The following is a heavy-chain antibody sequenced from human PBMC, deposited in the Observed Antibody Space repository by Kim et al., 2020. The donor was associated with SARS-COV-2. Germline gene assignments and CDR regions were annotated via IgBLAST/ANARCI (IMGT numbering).Heavy chain of an antibody. CDR1: GFTFSNYG. D-gene: IGHD6-13*01. CDR3: AKGPVSAATAAGGKGFFQL. Sequence: GGSLRLSCAASGFTFSNYGMHWVRQAPGRGLEWVSAISYDGINEYYADSVKGRFTISRDNSRATMYLEMNSLRAEDTAVYYCAKGPVSAATAAGGKGFFQLWGRGTLVTVSS. CDR2: ISYDGINE. V-gene: IGHV3-30*18. J-gene: IGHJ2*01.